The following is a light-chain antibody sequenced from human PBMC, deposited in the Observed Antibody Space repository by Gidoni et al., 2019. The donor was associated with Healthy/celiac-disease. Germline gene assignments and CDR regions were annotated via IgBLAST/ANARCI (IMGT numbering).Light chain of an antibody. CDR2: GAS. CDR3: QQYGSSPPMYT. V-gene: IGKV3-20*01. CDR1: QRVSSSY. Sequence: EIVLTQSPGTLSLSPGARATLSCRASQRVSSSYLAWDQQKPGQAPRLLIYGASSRATGIPDRFSGSGSGTDFTLTISRLEPEDFAVYYCQQYGSSPPMYTFGQGTKLEIK. J-gene: IGKJ2*01.